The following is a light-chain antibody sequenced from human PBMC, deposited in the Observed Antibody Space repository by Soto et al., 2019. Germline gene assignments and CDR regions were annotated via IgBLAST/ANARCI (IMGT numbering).Light chain of an antibody. CDR3: SSYTSGSTLVV. Sequence: QSALTQPASVSGSPGQSITISCTGTSSDFGGYNYVSWYQQHPGKAPKLMIYEVSNRPSEVSNRFSGSKSGNTASLTISGLQAEDEGNYYCSSYTSGSTLVVFGGGTKVTVL. CDR1: SSDFGGYNY. V-gene: IGLV2-14*01. J-gene: IGLJ2*01. CDR2: EVS.